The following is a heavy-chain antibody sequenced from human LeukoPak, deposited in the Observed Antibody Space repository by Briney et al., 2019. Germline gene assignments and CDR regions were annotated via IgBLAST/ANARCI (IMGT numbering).Heavy chain of an antibody. Sequence: PGGSLRLSCAASGFTFSSYGMHWVRQAPGKGLEWVAVIWYDGSNKYYAASVKGRFTISRDNSKNTLYLQMNSLRAEDTAVYYCARVAELDFWSGYTYGMDVWGQGTTVTVSS. CDR1: GFTFSSYG. CDR2: IWYDGSNK. D-gene: IGHD3-3*01. CDR3: ARVAELDFWSGYTYGMDV. V-gene: IGHV3-33*01. J-gene: IGHJ6*02.